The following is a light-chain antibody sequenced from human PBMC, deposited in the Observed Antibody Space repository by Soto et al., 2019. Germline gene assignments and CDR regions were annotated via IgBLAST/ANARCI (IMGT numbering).Light chain of an antibody. CDR2: DAS. V-gene: IGKV3-11*01. Sequence: EIVLTQSPATLSLSPGERATLSCRASQSVSSYLAWYQHKPGQAPRLLIYDASNRATGIPARFSGSGSGTDFTLTISSLEPEDFAVYYCQQRGFGPGTKVDIK. J-gene: IGKJ3*01. CDR1: QSVSSY. CDR3: QQRG.